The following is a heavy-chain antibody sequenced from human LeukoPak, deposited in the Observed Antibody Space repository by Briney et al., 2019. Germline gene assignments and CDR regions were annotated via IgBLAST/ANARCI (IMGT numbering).Heavy chain of an antibody. J-gene: IGHJ4*02. CDR1: GFTFSDYY. Sequence: PGGSLRLSCAASGFTFSDYYMSWIRQAPGKGLEWVSYISSSGSTIYYADSVKGRFTISRDNAKNSLYLQMNSLRAEDTAVYYCAGAEWELPQGYFDYWGQGTLVTVSS. D-gene: IGHD1-26*01. V-gene: IGHV3-11*04. CDR2: ISSSGSTI. CDR3: AGAEWELPQGYFDY.